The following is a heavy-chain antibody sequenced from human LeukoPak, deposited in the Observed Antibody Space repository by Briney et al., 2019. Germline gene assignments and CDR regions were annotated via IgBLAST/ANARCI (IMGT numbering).Heavy chain of an antibody. CDR2: INHSGST. V-gene: IGHV4-34*01. D-gene: IGHD5-12*01. CDR3: ARFDIVATNWFDP. J-gene: IGHJ5*02. Sequence: SETLSLTCAVYGGSFSGYYWSWIRQPPGKGLEWIGEINHSGSTNYNPSLKSRVTISVDTSKNQFSLKLMSVTAADTAMYYCARFDIVATNWFDPWGQGTLVTVSS. CDR1: GGSFSGYY.